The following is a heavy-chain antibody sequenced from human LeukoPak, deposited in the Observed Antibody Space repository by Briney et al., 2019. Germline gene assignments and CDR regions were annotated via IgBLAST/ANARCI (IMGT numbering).Heavy chain of an antibody. J-gene: IGHJ4*02. Sequence: PGGSLRLSCTASGFTFGDYAMSWVRQAPGKGLEWVGFISSKAYGGTTEYAASVKGRFTISRDDSKSIAYLQMNSLKTEDTAVYYCTRAPYGDSFDYWGQGTLVTVSS. V-gene: IGHV3-49*04. D-gene: IGHD4-17*01. CDR1: GFTFGDYA. CDR3: TRAPYGDSFDY. CDR2: ISSKAYGGTT.